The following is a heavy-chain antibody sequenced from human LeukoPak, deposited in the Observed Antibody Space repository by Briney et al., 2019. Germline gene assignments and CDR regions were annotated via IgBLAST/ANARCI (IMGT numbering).Heavy chain of an antibody. V-gene: IGHV3-48*03. J-gene: IGHJ4*02. CDR3: ARVRDHYFDY. CDR1: GFIFNTYE. CDR2: ISSSGSPK. D-gene: IGHD2-21*02. Sequence: GGSLRLSCAASGFIFNTYEMNWVRQAPGKGLEWVSYISSSGSPKYYADSVKGRFTISRDNSKNTLYLQMNTLRAEDTAVYYCARVRDHYFDYWGQGTLVTVSS.